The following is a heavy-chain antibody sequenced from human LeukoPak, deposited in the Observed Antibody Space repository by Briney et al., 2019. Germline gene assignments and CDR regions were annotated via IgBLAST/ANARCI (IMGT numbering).Heavy chain of an antibody. CDR1: GFTFSDYY. CDR3: ARDQYYYDSSGYYLWDAFDI. Sequence: GGSLRLSCAASGFTFSDYYMSWIRQAPGKGLEWVSYISSSSSYTNYADSVKGRFTISGDNAKNSLYLQMNSLRDEDTAVYYCARDQYYYDSSGYYLWDAFDIWGQGTMVTVSP. V-gene: IGHV3-11*06. CDR2: ISSSSSYT. J-gene: IGHJ3*02. D-gene: IGHD3-22*01.